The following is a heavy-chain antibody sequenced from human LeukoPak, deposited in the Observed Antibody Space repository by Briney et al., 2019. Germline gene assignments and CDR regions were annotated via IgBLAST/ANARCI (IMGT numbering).Heavy chain of an antibody. CDR1: GGSFSGYY. CDR2: INHSGST. D-gene: IGHD6-19*01. Sequence: SETLSLTCAVYGGSFSGYYWSWIRQPPGKGLEWIGEINHSGSTNYNPSLKSRVTISVDTSKNQFSLKLSSVTAADTAVYYCARIGAVAGIVYWGQGTLVTVSS. CDR3: ARIGAVAGIVY. J-gene: IGHJ4*02. V-gene: IGHV4-34*01.